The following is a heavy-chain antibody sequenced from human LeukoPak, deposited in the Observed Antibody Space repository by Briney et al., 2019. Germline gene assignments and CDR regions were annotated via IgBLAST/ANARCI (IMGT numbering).Heavy chain of an antibody. CDR2: TSSNGGST. J-gene: IGHJ4*02. CDR1: GFTFSSYA. Sequence: GGSLRLSCAASGFTFSSYAMHWVRQAPGKGLEYVSATSSNGGSTYYANSVKGRFTISRDNSKNTLYLQMGSLRAEDMAVYYCARGKFPRIAVVPLDYWGQGTLVTVSS. V-gene: IGHV3-64*01. D-gene: IGHD6-19*01. CDR3: ARGKFPRIAVVPLDY.